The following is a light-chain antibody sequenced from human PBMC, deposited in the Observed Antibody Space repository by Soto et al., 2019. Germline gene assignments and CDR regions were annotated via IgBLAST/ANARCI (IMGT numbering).Light chain of an antibody. CDR2: EVG. CDR3: SSYATSTTMV. J-gene: IGLJ2*01. CDR1: SSDVGGYNY. Sequence: QSALTQPASVSGSLGQSITISCTGTSSDVGGYNYVSWYQQHPGKAPKLMIYEVGNRPSGVSNRFSGSKSGNTASLTISGLQAEDEADFYCSSYATSTTMVFGGGTKLTVL. V-gene: IGLV2-14*01.